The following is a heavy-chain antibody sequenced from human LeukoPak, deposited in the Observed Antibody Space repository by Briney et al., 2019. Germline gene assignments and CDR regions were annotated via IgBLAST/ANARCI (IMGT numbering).Heavy chain of an antibody. V-gene: IGHV4-34*01. CDR2: INHSGST. D-gene: IGHD3-10*01. Sequence: SETLSLTCAVYGGSFSGYDWSWICQPPGKGLEWIGEINHSGSTNYNPSLKSRVTISVDTSKNQFSLKLSSVTAADTAVYYCAREVRYYYYGMDVWGQGTTVTVSS. CDR1: GGSFSGYD. CDR3: AREVRYYYYGMDV. J-gene: IGHJ6*02.